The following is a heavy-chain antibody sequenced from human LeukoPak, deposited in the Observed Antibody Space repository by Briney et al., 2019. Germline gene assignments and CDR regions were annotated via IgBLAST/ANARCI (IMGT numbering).Heavy chain of an antibody. CDR3: ARGVKTGTTQSTW. Sequence: ASVKVSCKASGYTFTGYYMHWVRQAPGQGLEWMGWINPNSGGTNYAQKFQGRVTMTRDTSISTAYTELSRLRSDDTAVYYCARGVKTGTTQSTWWGQGTLVTVSS. D-gene: IGHD1-7*01. CDR2: INPNSGGT. J-gene: IGHJ4*02. V-gene: IGHV1-2*02. CDR1: GYTFTGYY.